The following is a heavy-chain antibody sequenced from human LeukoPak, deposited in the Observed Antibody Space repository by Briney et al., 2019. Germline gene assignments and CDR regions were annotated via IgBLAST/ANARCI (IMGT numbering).Heavy chain of an antibody. CDR3: ARDESEQQLVLYYGMDV. J-gene: IGHJ6*02. CDR2: ISSSSSYI. Sequence: GRSLRLSCAASGFTFSSYSMNWVRQAPGKGLEWVSSISSSSSYIYYADSVKGRFTISRDNAKNSLYLQMNSLRAEDTAVYYCARDESEQQLVLYYGMDVWGQGTTVTVSS. D-gene: IGHD6-13*01. V-gene: IGHV3-21*01. CDR1: GFTFSSYS.